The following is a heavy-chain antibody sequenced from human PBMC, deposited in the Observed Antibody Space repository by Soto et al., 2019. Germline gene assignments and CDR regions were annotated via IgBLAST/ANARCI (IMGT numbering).Heavy chain of an antibody. CDR1: GFTFSSYE. J-gene: IGHJ5*02. Sequence: PGGSLRLSCAASGFTFSSYEMNWVRQAPGKGLEWVSYISSSGSTIYYADSVKGRFTISRDNAKNSLYLQMNSLRAEDTAVYYCARMIFPYYYDSSGYPNWFDPWGQGTLVTVSS. CDR2: ISSSGSTI. D-gene: IGHD3-22*01. CDR3: ARMIFPYYYDSSGYPNWFDP. V-gene: IGHV3-48*03.